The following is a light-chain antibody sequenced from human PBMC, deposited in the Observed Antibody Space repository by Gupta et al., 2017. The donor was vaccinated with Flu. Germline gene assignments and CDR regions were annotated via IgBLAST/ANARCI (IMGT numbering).Light chain of an antibody. J-gene: IGKJ3*01. V-gene: IGKV1-39*01. Sequence: DIQMTQSPSSLSASVGDRVTITCRASQNINTYLNWYQQKPVKAPKLLIYVASILHSGVPSRFSVSGSGTDFTLTISSLQPGDFATYYCQQTYSTPFTFGPGTKVDIK. CDR1: QNINTY. CDR3: QQTYSTPFT. CDR2: VAS.